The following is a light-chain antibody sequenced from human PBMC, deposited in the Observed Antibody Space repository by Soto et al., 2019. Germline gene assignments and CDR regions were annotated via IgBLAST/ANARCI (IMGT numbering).Light chain of an antibody. J-gene: IGLJ2*01. CDR1: SSDVGRYNY. CDR3: SSYSSTSTLVV. CDR2: DVS. V-gene: IGLV2-14*03. Sequence: QSALTQPASVSGSPGQSITISCTGTSSDVGRYNYVSWYQHHPGKAPKLMIYDVSNRPSGVSSRFSGSKSGNTASLTISGLQAEDEADYSCSSYSSTSTLVVFGGGTQLTVL.